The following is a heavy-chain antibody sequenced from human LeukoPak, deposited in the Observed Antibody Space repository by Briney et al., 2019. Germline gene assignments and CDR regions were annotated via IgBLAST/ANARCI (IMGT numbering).Heavy chain of an antibody. CDR3: ARQTEYSRSWYGNYYYYYMDV. D-gene: IGHD6-13*01. CDR1: GYGFTSYW. CDR2: IYPGDSDT. J-gene: IGHJ6*03. V-gene: IGHV5-51*01. Sequence: GESLKISCKGSGYGFTSYWIGWVRQMPGKGLEWMGIIYPGDSDTRYSPSFQGQVTISADKSISTAYLQWSSLKASDTAMYYCARQTEYSRSWYGNYYYYYMDVWGKGTTVTVSS.